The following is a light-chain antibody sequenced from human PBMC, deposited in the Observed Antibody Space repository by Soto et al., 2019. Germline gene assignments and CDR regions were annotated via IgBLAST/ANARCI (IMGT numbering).Light chain of an antibody. CDR3: QQYGSSRTLT. V-gene: IGKV3-20*01. J-gene: IGKJ4*01. CDR2: AAS. Sequence: EIVLTQSPGTLSLSPGERATLSCRASQSVSSNYLAWYQQKPGQAPRLLIYAASSRATGIPDRFSSSGAGTEVTLTISRMEPADVAVYYCQQYGSSRTLTFGGGTKVEIK. CDR1: QSVSSNY.